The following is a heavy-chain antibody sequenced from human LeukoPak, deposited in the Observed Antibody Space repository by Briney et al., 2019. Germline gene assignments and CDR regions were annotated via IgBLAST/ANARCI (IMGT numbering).Heavy chain of an antibody. CDR2: INAGNGNT. CDR1: GYTFTSYA. J-gene: IGHJ4*02. D-gene: IGHD3-22*01. Sequence: ASVKVSCKASGYTFTSYAMYWVHQAPGQRLEWMGWINAGNGNTKYSQKFQGRVTITRDTSASTAYVELSSLRSEDTAVYYCARDKKDSSGSGDYWGQGTLVTVSS. CDR3: ARDKKDSSGSGDY. V-gene: IGHV1-3*01.